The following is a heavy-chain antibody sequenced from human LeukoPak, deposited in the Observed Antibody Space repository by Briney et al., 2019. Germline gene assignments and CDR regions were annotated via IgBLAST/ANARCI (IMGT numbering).Heavy chain of an antibody. CDR2: ISDGGSNK. D-gene: IGHD6-13*01. J-gene: IGHJ3*02. V-gene: IGHV3-30*04. CDR1: GFTFRNYA. Sequence: GGSLRLSCAASGFTFRNYAIHWVRQAPGKGLEWVAVISDGGSNKYYADSVRGRFTISRDNSKNTLYLQMDSLGAEDTAVYYCARDLYSTTPGDAFDIWGQGTKVTVSS. CDR3: ARDLYSTTPGDAFDI.